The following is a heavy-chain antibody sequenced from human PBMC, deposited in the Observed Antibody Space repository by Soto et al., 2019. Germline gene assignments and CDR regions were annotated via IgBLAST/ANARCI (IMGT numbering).Heavy chain of an antibody. CDR1: GGSISSYY. Sequence: SETLSLTCTVSGGSISSYYWSWIRQPPGKGLEWIGYIYYSGSTNYNPSLKSRVTISVDTSKNQFSLKLSSVTAADTAVYYCARAYCSGGSCYFLFDYWGQGTLVTVSS. CDR3: ARAYCSGGSCYFLFDY. J-gene: IGHJ4*02. CDR2: IYYSGST. D-gene: IGHD2-15*01. V-gene: IGHV4-59*12.